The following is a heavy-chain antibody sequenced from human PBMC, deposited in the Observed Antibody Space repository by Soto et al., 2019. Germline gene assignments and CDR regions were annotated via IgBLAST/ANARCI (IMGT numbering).Heavy chain of an antibody. CDR1: GFTFSSYA. CDR2: ISGSGGST. V-gene: IGHV3-23*01. CDR3: AKAVTMIVVAQYSFDY. D-gene: IGHD3-22*01. Sequence: PGGSLRLSCAASGFTFSSYAMSWVRQAPGKGLEWVSAISGSGGSTYYADSVKGRFTISRDNSKNTLYLQMNSLRAEDTAVYYCAKAVTMIVVAQYSFDYWGQGTLVTVSS. J-gene: IGHJ4*02.